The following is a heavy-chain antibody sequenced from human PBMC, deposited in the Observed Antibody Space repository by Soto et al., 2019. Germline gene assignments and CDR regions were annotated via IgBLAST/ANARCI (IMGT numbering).Heavy chain of an antibody. CDR3: ARLQAAVPHY. V-gene: IGHV4-39*01. J-gene: IGHJ4*02. Sequence: QLQLQESGPGLVMPSETLSLTCTVSGDSISGSPYFWGWIRQPPGKRLEWIGSIFYDGYTLYTPSLGSRGTISVDTSKNQFSLKLASVAAADTATYFCARLQAAVPHYWGQGTLVTVSS. D-gene: IGHD6-13*01. CDR1: GDSISGSPYF. CDR2: IFYDGYT.